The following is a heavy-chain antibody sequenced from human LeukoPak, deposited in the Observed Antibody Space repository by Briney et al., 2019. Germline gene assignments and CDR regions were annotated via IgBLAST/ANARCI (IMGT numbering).Heavy chain of an antibody. V-gene: IGHV3-23*01. Sequence: PGGSLRLSCAASGFTFSSYAMSWVRQAPGKGLEGVSAISGSGGSTYYADSVKGPFTISRDNSKNTLYLQMNSLRAEDTAVYYCAKDPANYDILTGYYYWGQGTLVTVSS. CDR3: AKDPANYDILTGYYY. J-gene: IGHJ4*02. CDR1: GFTFSSYA. D-gene: IGHD3-9*01. CDR2: ISGSGGST.